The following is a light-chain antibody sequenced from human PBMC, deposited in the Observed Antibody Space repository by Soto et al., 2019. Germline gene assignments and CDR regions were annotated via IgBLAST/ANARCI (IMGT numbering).Light chain of an antibody. CDR1: QDLNNY. V-gene: IGKV1-33*01. CDR3: QQYNRVPYS. Sequence: MQKTQSPSSLSASVGDRVSITCQASQDLNNYINWYHQKPGKAPRLLIYDTSNLEIGVPSRFGGSGSGTTFTSTIIGLQPEDVGTYYCQQYNRVPYSFGQGTKVEMK. J-gene: IGKJ2*03. CDR2: DTS.